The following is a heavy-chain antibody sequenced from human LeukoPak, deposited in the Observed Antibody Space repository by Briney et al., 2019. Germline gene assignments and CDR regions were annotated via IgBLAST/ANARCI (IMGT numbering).Heavy chain of an antibody. V-gene: IGHV1-69*05. D-gene: IGHD1-26*01. Sequence: SAVNVSCKSSGGTFSSYGVNWVRQAPGQGLEWMGGIIPVFATPNFAQKFQGRVTISTDESASTAYMELHSLKSEDTAVYFCARATGIVAATLDYWGQGTLVTVSS. CDR1: GGTFSSYG. J-gene: IGHJ4*02. CDR2: IIPVFATP. CDR3: ARATGIVAATLDY.